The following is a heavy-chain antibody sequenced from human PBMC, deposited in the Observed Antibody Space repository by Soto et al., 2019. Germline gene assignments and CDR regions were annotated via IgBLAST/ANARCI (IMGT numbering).Heavy chain of an antibody. CDR2: INAGNGNT. J-gene: IGHJ4*02. Sequence: QVQLVQSGAEVKKPGASVKVSCKASGYTFTSYAMHWVRQAPGQRLEWMGWINAGNGNTKYSQKIQGRVTITRDTSASTAYMELSSLRSEVTAVYYCARGYDYGDSGGIDYWGQGTLVTVSS. V-gene: IGHV1-3*01. D-gene: IGHD4-17*01. CDR3: ARGYDYGDSGGIDY. CDR1: GYTFTSYA.